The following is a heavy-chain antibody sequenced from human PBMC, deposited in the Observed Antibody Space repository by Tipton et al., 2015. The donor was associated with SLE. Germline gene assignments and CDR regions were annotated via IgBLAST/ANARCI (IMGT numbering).Heavy chain of an antibody. CDR2: IRYDGSTT. CDR1: GFLFRSYG. V-gene: IGHV3-30*02. D-gene: IGHD3-10*02. Sequence: GSLRLSCAASGFLFRSYGFHWVRQTPGKGLEWLAFIRYDGSTTFYGDSVKGRFTISRDNSKNTLSLQMNSLTPDDTAIYYCVRSPSLMFVYYFEVWGRGTLVAVSS. CDR3: VRSPSLMFVYYFEV. J-gene: IGHJ4*02.